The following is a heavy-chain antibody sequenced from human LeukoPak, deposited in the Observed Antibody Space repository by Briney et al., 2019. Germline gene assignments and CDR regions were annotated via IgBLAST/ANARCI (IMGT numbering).Heavy chain of an antibody. Sequence: GSVKVSCKASGYTFPSYDINWVRQATGQGLEWMGWMNPNSGNTGYAQKFQGRVTMTRNTSISTAYMELSSLRSEDTAVYYCARAASSSIWSFDPWGQGTLVTVSS. CDR2: MNPNSGNT. J-gene: IGHJ5*02. CDR1: GYTFPSYD. V-gene: IGHV1-8*01. CDR3: ARAASSSIWSFDP. D-gene: IGHD2-2*01.